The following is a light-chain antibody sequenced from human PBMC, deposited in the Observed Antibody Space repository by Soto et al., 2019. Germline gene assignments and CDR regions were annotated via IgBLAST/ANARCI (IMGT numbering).Light chain of an antibody. CDR1: NIESKS. Sequence: SYELTQPPSVSVAPGQTARISCGGYNIESKSVHWYQQKPGQAPVLVVYDDSARPSGIPERFSGSNSGNTATLTISRVEAGDEADFYCQVWDVSSNHYVFGTGTKLTVL. J-gene: IGLJ1*01. CDR3: QVWDVSSNHYV. CDR2: DDS. V-gene: IGLV3-21*02.